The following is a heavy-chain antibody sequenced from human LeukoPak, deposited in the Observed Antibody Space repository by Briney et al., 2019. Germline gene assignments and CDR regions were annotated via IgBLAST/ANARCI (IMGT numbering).Heavy chain of an antibody. Sequence: SETLSLTCTVSGGSISSYYWSWIRQPPGKGLEWIGYIYYSGSTNYNPSLKSRVTISVDTSKNQFSLKLSSVTAADTAVYYCAGNRDGYPSGIDYWGQGTLVTVSS. CDR2: IYYSGST. CDR3: AGNRDGYPSGIDY. CDR1: GGSISSYY. J-gene: IGHJ4*02. V-gene: IGHV4-59*12. D-gene: IGHD5-24*01.